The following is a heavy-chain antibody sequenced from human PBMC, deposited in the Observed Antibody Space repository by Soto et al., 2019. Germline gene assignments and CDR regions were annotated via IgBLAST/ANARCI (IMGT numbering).Heavy chain of an antibody. J-gene: IGHJ3*02. V-gene: IGHV1-69*08. CDR2: IIPILGIA. CDR1: GGTFSSYT. D-gene: IGHD3-9*01. CDR3: AREGDILTGYPGAFDI. Sequence: QVQLVQSGAEVKKPGSSVKVSCKASGGTFSSYTISWVRQAPGQGLEWMGRIIPILGIANYAQKFQGRVTITADKSTSTAYMELSSLRSEDTAVYSCAREGDILTGYPGAFDIWGQGTMVTVSS.